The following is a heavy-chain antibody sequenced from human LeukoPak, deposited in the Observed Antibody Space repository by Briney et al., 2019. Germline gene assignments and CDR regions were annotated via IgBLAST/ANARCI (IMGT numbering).Heavy chain of an antibody. CDR2: ISSSSSYI. CDR3: ARCPIRGGDCYSGWFDP. V-gene: IGHV3-21*01. Sequence: GGSLRLSCAASGFTFSSYSMNWVRQAPGKGLEWVSSISSSSSYIYYADSVKGRFTISRDNAKNSLYLQMNSLRAEDTAVYYCARCPIRGGDCYSGWFDPWGQGTLVTVSS. CDR1: GFTFSSYS. D-gene: IGHD2-21*01. J-gene: IGHJ5*02.